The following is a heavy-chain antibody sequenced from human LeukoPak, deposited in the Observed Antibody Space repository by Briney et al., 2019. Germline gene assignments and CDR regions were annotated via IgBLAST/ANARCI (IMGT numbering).Heavy chain of an antibody. J-gene: IGHJ4*02. Sequence: PGGAVPLSCLASGLTFRNWDLNGLDQAPGRGGAGVSGVSWNGSRTHYADSVKGRFIISRDNSTNTLYLQMNSLRAEDTAVYYCARPMNDLAGDTFDYWGQGTLVTVSS. CDR3: ARPMNDLAGDTFDY. V-gene: IGHV3-35*01. D-gene: IGHD1-1*01. CDR2: VSWNGSRT. CDR1: GLTFRNWD.